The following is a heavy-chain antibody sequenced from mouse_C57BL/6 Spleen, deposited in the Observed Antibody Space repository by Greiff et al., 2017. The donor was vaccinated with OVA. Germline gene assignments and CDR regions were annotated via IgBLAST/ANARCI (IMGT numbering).Heavy chain of an antibody. CDR2: IDPNSGGT. V-gene: IGHV1-72*01. CDR3: ARDSSGYVFDY. CDR1: GYTFTSYW. J-gene: IGHJ2*01. D-gene: IGHD3-2*02. Sequence: QQSCKASGYTFTSYWMHWVKQRPGRGLEWIGRIDPNSGGTKYNEKFKSKTTLTVDKPSSTAYMQISRLTSEDAAVYYCARDSSGYVFDYWGQGTTLTVSS.